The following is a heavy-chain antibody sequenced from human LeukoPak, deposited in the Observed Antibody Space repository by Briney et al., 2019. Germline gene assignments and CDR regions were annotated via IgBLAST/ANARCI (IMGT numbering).Heavy chain of an antibody. CDR2: ISGGAVINT. D-gene: IGHD2-21*01. CDR3: AKDPVVGAPHIFDI. J-gene: IGHJ3*02. Sequence: GGSLRLSCVASGFTFSTYALSWVRQAPGKGLEGVSAISGGAVINTYYTDSVKGRFTISRDNSKNTLYLQMNSLRADDTAVYYCAKDPVVGAPHIFDIWGQGTLVTVSS. CDR1: GFTFSTYA. V-gene: IGHV3-23*01.